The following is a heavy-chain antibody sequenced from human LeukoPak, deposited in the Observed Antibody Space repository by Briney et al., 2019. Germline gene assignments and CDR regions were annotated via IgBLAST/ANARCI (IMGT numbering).Heavy chain of an antibody. V-gene: IGHV1-69*04. CDR2: IIPILGIA. CDR1: GGTFSSYA. J-gene: IGHJ6*02. CDR3: ASPYGQGISHRPYYYYGMDV. D-gene: IGHD2-21*01. Sequence: GASVKVSCKASGGTFSSYAVSWVRQAPGQGLEWMGRIIPILGIANYAQKFQGRVTITADKSTSTAYMELSSLRSEDTAVYYCASPYGQGISHRPYYYYGMDVWGQGTTVTVSS.